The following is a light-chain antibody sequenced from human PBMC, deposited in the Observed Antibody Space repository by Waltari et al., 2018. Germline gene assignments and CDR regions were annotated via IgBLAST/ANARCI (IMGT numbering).Light chain of an antibody. V-gene: IGLV2-14*01. J-gene: IGLJ2*01. Sequence: QSALTQPASVSGSPGQSITISCTGTSSDVGGYNYVSWYHQHPGKAPKIMIFEVSNRPSGVSMRFSGPKSSNTASLTISGLQAEDEADYYCSSYTSSSTLDVVFGGGTKLTVL. CDR2: EVS. CDR3: SSYTSSSTLDVV. CDR1: SSDVGGYNY.